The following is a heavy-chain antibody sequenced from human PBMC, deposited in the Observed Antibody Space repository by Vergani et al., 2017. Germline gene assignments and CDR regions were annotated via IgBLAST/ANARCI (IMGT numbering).Heavy chain of an antibody. CDR1: GFTFSSYG. CDR2: ILYDGSNK. D-gene: IGHD1-7*01. CDR3: ARDAALELYYYYMDV. J-gene: IGHJ6*03. V-gene: IGHV3-33*01. Sequence: QVQLVESGGGVVQPGRSLRLSCAASGFTFSSYGMHWVRQAPGKGLEWVAVILYDGSNKYYADSVKGRFTISRDNSKHTLYLQMNSLRAEDASVYYCARDAALELYYYYMDVWGKGTTVTVSS.